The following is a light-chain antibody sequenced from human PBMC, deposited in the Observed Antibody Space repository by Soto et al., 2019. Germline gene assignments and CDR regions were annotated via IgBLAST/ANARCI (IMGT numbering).Light chain of an antibody. V-gene: IGLV1-40*01. J-gene: IGLJ3*02. CDR3: QSYDSSLSGWV. CDR1: SSNIGAGYD. CDR2: GNS. Sequence: QSVLTQPPSVSGAPGQRVTISCTGSSSNIGAGYDVHWYQQLPGTAPKLLIYGNSNRPSGVPDRFSGYKSGTSASLGITGLQAEDEADYYCQSYDSSLSGWVFGGGTKLTVL.